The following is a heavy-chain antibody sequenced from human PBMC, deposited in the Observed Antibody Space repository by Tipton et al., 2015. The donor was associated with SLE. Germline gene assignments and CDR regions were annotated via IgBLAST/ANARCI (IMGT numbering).Heavy chain of an antibody. V-gene: IGHV4-34*01. J-gene: IGHJ4*01. CDR3: ARQPIAAAGTSNYFDY. Sequence: TLSLTCAVYGGSFSGYYWSWIRQPPGKGLEWIGEINHSGSTNYNPSLKSRVTISVDTSKNQFFLRLRSVTAADTAVYYCARQPIAAAGTSNYFDYWGQGTLVTFSS. CDR2: INHSGST. CDR1: GGSFSGYY. D-gene: IGHD6-13*01.